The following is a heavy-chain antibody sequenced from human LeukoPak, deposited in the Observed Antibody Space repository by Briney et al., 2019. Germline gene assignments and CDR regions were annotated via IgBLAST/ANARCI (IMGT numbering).Heavy chain of an antibody. V-gene: IGHV3-66*01. D-gene: IGHD3-22*01. Sequence: PGGSLRLSCAASGFTVSSNYMSWVRQAPGKGLEWVSVIYSGGSTYYADSVKGRFTISRDNSKNTLYLQMNSLRAEDTAVYYCARDSGHDSSGYYYFDYWGQGTLVTVSS. CDR3: ARDSGHDSSGYYYFDY. J-gene: IGHJ4*02. CDR2: IYSGGST. CDR1: GFTVSSNY.